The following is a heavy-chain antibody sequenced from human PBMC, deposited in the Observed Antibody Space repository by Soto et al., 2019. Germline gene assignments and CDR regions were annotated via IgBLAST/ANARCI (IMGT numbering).Heavy chain of an antibody. Sequence: QVQLQESGPGLVKPSETLSLTCTVSGGFISDYYWSWIRQPPGKGLEWIGYIYYNGNRNQNPSLKGRATISVDTSRNQFSLKLSSVTAADTAVYYCARNNWNDIGFFDYWGQGSLVTVSS. CDR2: IYYNGNR. D-gene: IGHD1-1*01. CDR1: GGFISDYY. CDR3: ARNNWNDIGFFDY. J-gene: IGHJ4*02. V-gene: IGHV4-59*01.